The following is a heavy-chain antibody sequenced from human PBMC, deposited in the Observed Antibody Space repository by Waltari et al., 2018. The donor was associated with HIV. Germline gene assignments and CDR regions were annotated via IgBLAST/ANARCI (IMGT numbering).Heavy chain of an antibody. V-gene: IGHV3-7*03. J-gene: IGHJ4*02. CDR2: INKDSTEK. Sequence: EVKLVESGGGLVQPGGSRRLSCVTSWFPFEMFWMSWVRQAPGKGPEWGAKINKDSTEKLYVDSVKGRFTISRDNAENSLFLDMSSLRSGDTALYYCAREVSGSPYYFNYWGQGTLVAVSS. CDR1: WFPFEMFW. CDR3: AREVSGSPYYFNY. D-gene: IGHD6-19*01.